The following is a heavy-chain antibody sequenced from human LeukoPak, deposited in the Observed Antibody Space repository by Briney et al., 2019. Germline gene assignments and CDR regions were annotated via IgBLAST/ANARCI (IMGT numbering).Heavy chain of an antibody. Sequence: PSETLSLTCTVSGGSISSSSYYWSWIRQPAGKGLEWIGRIYTSGSTNYNPSLKSRVTISVDTSKNQFSLKLSSVTAADTAVYYCARGPFIVGATPIDYWGQGTLVTVSS. V-gene: IGHV4-61*02. CDR3: ARGPFIVGATPIDY. D-gene: IGHD1-26*01. CDR2: IYTSGST. CDR1: GGSISSSSYY. J-gene: IGHJ4*02.